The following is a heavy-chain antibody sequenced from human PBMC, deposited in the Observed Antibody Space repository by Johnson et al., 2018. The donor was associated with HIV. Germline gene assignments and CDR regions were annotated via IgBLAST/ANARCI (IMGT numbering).Heavy chain of an antibody. CDR1: GFPFSSYG. V-gene: IGHV3-7*03. Sequence: VQLAEPGGGLVQPAGSLRLSCAASGFPFSSYGMHWVRQAPGNGLEWVANITQGGREKYDVDSVKGRFTISRDNAKNSPYLQMNRLRAEDTAVYYGARGRDSTGDGGAFDIWGQGTMVTVSS. CDR2: ITQGGREK. D-gene: IGHD7-27*01. J-gene: IGHJ3*02. CDR3: ARGRDSTGDGGAFDI.